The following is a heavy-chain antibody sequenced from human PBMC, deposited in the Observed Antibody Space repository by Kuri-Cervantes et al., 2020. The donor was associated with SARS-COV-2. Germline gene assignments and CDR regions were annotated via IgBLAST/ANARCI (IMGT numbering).Heavy chain of an antibody. CDR1: GFTFSSYA. CDR2: ISGSGGST. D-gene: IGHD2-2*01. J-gene: IGHJ3*02. V-gene: IGHV3-23*01. CDR3: ARGDRRDYCSSTSCYDAFDI. Sequence: GESLKISCAASGFTFSSYAMSWVRQAPGKGLEWVSAISGSGGSTYYADSVKGRFTISRDNAKNSLYLQMNSLRAEDTAVYYCARGDRRDYCSSTSCYDAFDIWGQGTMVTVSS.